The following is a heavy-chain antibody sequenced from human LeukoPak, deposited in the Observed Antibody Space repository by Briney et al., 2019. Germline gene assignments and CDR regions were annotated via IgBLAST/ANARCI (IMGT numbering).Heavy chain of an antibody. J-gene: IGHJ3*02. Sequence: SVKVSCKASGGTFSSYAISWVRQAPGQGLEWMGRIIPILGIANYAQKFRGRVTITADKSTSTAYMELSSLRSEDTAVYYCAREYYDSSGYFGRDDAFDIWGQGTMVTVSS. D-gene: IGHD3-22*01. V-gene: IGHV1-69*04. CDR1: GGTFSSYA. CDR3: AREYYDSSGYFGRDDAFDI. CDR2: IIPILGIA.